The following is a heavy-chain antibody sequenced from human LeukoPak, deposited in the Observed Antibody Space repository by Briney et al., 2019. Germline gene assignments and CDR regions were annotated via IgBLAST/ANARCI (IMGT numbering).Heavy chain of an antibody. CDR1: GFTFSSYS. Sequence: PGGSLRLSCAASGFTFSSYSMNWVRQAPGKGLEWVSYISSSSNTIYYADSVKGRFTISRDNAKNSLYLQMNSLRAEDTAVYYCARGQMHGYSNWFDPWGQGTLVTVSS. J-gene: IGHJ5*02. V-gene: IGHV3-48*01. D-gene: IGHD5-24*01. CDR2: ISSSSNTI. CDR3: ARGQMHGYSNWFDP.